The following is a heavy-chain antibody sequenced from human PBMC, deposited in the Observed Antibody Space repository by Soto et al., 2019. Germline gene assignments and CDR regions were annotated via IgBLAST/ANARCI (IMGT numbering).Heavy chain of an antibody. D-gene: IGHD3-3*01. J-gene: IGHJ4*02. CDR2: INHSGST. Sequence: QVQLQQWGAGLLKPSETLSLTCAVYGGSFSGYYWSWIRQPPGKGLEWIGEINHSGSTNYNPSLKSRVTISVDTSKNQFSLKLSSVTAADTAVYYCARGKADLREMAFFDYWGQGTLVTVSS. CDR1: GGSFSGYY. V-gene: IGHV4-34*01. CDR3: ARGKADLREMAFFDY.